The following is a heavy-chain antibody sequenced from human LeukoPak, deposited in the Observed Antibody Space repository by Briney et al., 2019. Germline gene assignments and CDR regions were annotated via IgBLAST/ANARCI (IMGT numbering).Heavy chain of an antibody. CDR3: ARWAHTVTCYDY. V-gene: IGHV4-34*01. J-gene: IGHJ4*02. CDR2: INHSGST. CDR1: GGSFSGYY. D-gene: IGHD4-17*01. Sequence: PSETLSLTCAVYGGSFSGYYWSWIRQPPGKGPEWIGEINHSGSTNYNPSLKSRVTISVDTSKNQFSLKLSSVTAADTAVYYCARWAHTVTCYDYWGQGTLVTVSS.